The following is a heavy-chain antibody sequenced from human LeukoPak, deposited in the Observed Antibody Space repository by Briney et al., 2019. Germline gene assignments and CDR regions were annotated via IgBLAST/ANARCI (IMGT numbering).Heavy chain of an antibody. CDR2: IKHDGSEK. J-gene: IGHJ4*02. Sequence: GGSLRLSCAASGFTFVKYWLSWVRQAPGKGLEWVANIKHDGSEKYYVYSVRGRFTVSRDNGKNSVFLQMDSLRAEDTAVYFCARDSWRVLDYWGQGTLVTVSS. V-gene: IGHV3-7*05. CDR1: GFTFVKYW. D-gene: IGHD3-3*01. CDR3: ARDSWRVLDY.